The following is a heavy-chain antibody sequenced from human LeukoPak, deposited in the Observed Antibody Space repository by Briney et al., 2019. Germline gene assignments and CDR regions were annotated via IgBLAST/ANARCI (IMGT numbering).Heavy chain of an antibody. D-gene: IGHD2-21*02. Sequence: SETLSLTCTVSGDSITIYYWSWIRQPPGKGLEWIGYVYYSGTTNYNPSLKSRVTMSLDTSKNQFSLRLSSVTAADTAAYYCARPTAYPYYYMDVWGKGTTVTVSS. CDR3: ARPTAYPYYYMDV. J-gene: IGHJ6*03. V-gene: IGHV4-59*08. CDR1: GDSITIYY. CDR2: VYYSGTT.